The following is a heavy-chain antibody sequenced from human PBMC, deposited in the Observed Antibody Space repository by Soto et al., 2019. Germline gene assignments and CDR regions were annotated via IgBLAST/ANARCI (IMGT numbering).Heavy chain of an antibody. CDR2: IKQDGSEK. J-gene: IGHJ3*02. D-gene: IGHD2-15*01. CDR3: ARTAKIVVVTQVDAFDI. CDR1: GFTFSSYW. Sequence: GGALRLSCAASGFTFSSYWMSLVRQAPGKGLEWVANIKQDGSEKYYVDSVKGRFTISRDNAKNSLYLQMNSLRAEDTAVYYCARTAKIVVVTQVDAFDIWGQGTMVTVSS. V-gene: IGHV3-7*05.